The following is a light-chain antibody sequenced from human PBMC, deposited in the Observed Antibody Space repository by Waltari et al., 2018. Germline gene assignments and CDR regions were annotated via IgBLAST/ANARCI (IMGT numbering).Light chain of an antibody. CDR3: SAWDSSLSAWV. CDR2: GTN. CDR1: SNNIGSQG. J-gene: IGLJ3*02. Sequence: QAGLTQPPSVSKGLRQTATLTCTGNSNNIGSQGAAWLQQHQGPPPKLVSSGTNNRPPGISTGFSASTSENTASLTITGLQPEDEADYDCSAWDSSLSAWVFGGGTKLTVL. V-gene: IGLV10-54*04.